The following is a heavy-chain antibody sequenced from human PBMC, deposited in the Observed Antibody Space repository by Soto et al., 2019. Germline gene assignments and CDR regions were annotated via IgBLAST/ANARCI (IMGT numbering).Heavy chain of an antibody. V-gene: IGHV3-48*02. CDR1: GFTFSSYS. J-gene: IGHJ4*02. Sequence: GGSLRLSCVASGFTFSSYSMNWVRQAPGKGLEWVSYISSSGSTIYYADSVKGRFTISRDNGRNSLYLEMNSLRDEDTAVFYCARGPRTYSSSWYPDYWGQGTLVTVSS. CDR3: ARGPRTYSSSWYPDY. D-gene: IGHD6-13*01. CDR2: ISSSGSTI.